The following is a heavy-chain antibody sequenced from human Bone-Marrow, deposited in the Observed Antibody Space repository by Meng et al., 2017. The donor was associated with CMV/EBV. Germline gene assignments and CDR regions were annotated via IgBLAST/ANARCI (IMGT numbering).Heavy chain of an antibody. CDR1: GGSLSSSSFY. V-gene: IGHV4-39*01. Sequence: SETLSLTCTVSGGSLSSSSFYWGWIRQPPGKGLEYIGSIFYGGSPYYNPSLKSRVTISVDTSKNQFSLKLTSVTAADTAVYYCARHTLIVVNQDWLDAWGQGALVTVSS. CDR3: ARHTLIVVNQDWLDA. D-gene: IGHD3-22*01. J-gene: IGHJ5*02. CDR2: IFYGGSP.